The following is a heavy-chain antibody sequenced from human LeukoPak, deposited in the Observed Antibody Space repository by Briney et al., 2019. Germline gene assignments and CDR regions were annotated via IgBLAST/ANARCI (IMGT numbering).Heavy chain of an antibody. CDR2: IHYSGYT. CDR1: GGSISSYY. Sequence: PSETLSLTCTVSGGSISSYYWSWIRQPPGKGLEWIGYIHYSGYTNYNPYLKSRVTISLDTSKNQFSLKVSSVTAADTALYYCARTYSSGWDKEGFDPWGQGALVTVSS. D-gene: IGHD6-25*01. V-gene: IGHV4-59*08. J-gene: IGHJ5*02. CDR3: ARTYSSGWDKEGFDP.